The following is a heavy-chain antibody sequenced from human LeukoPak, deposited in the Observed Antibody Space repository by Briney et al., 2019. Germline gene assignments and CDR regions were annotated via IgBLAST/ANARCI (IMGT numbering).Heavy chain of an antibody. V-gene: IGHV3-23*01. Sequence: GGSLRLSCAASGFTLSSYVMSWVRQAPGKGLEWVSAISGDGRITHHADSVKGRFTISRDNSKNTLYLQMNSLRAEDTAVYYCARERPHYDILTGATTRYGMDVWGQGTTVTVSS. J-gene: IGHJ6*02. CDR1: GFTLSSYV. CDR2: ISGDGRIT. D-gene: IGHD3-9*01. CDR3: ARERPHYDILTGATTRYGMDV.